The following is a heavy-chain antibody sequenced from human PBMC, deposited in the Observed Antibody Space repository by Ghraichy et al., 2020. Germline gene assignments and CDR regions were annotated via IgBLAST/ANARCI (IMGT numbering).Heavy chain of an antibody. CDR3: AKAGTRDGMDV. V-gene: IGHV3-43*02. J-gene: IGHJ6*02. Sequence: GGSLRLSCAASGFIFDNYAMHWVRHAPGKGLEWVSLISGDGGTTYYADSVKGRFTMSRDNSKKSLYLQMNGLRSDDTALYHCAKAGTRDGMDVWGQGTTVTVSS. D-gene: IGHD1-1*01. CDR1: GFIFDNYA. CDR2: ISGDGGTT.